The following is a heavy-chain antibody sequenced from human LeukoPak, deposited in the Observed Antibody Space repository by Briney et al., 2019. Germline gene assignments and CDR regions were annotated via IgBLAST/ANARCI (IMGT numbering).Heavy chain of an antibody. CDR2: IIPIFGTA. D-gene: IGHD3-10*01. CDR1: GGTFSSYA. V-gene: IGHV1-69*06. Sequence: SVKVSCKASGGTFSSYAISWVRQAPGQGLEWMGGIIPIFGTANYAQKFQGRVTITADKSTSTAYMELSSLRSEDTAVYYCAREGPMFDSGSYSKSLGYWGQGFLVTVSS. CDR3: AREGPMFDSGSYSKSLGY. J-gene: IGHJ4*02.